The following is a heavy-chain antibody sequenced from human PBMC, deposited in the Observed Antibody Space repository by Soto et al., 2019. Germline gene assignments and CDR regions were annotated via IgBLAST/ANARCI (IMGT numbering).Heavy chain of an antibody. V-gene: IGHV3-23*01. CDR2: ISGSGSSG. CDR1: GFTFSHYV. J-gene: IGHJ6*02. CDR3: ATVRASYLSASYFYYGLDV. D-gene: IGHD3-10*01. Sequence: EVELLESGGGLVRPGGSLRLSCAASGFTFSHYVLSWVRQSPAKGLEWVSSISGSGSSGYVADSVRGRFIMSRDLSMNTLSLQMNSLRAEDTAVYYCATVRASYLSASYFYYGLDVWGQGTTVTVSS.